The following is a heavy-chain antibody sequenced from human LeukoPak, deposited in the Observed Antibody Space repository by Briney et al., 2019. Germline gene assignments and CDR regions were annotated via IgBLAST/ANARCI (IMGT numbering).Heavy chain of an antibody. CDR2: ISSSGGST. J-gene: IGHJ4*02. V-gene: IGHV3-23*01. Sequence: GGSLRLSCAASGFTFSSYAMSWVRQAPGKGLEWVSAISSSGGSTYYADSVKGRFTISRDNSKNTLYLQMNSLRAEDTAVYYCAKASITIFGVVIADPSYYFDYWGQGTLVTVSS. D-gene: IGHD3-3*01. CDR1: GFTFSSYA. CDR3: AKASITIFGVVIADPSYYFDY.